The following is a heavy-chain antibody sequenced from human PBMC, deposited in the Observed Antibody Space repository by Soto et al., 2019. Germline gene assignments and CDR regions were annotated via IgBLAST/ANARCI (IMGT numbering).Heavy chain of an antibody. CDR2: ISGSGGST. Sequence: GGSLRLSCAASGFTFSSYAMSWVRQAPGKGLEWVSAISGSGGSTYYADSVKGRFTISRDNSKNTLYLQMNSLRAADTAVYYCAKDRGGDSHYYDFWSGYPRAYYYYGIDVWGQGTTVTVSS. J-gene: IGHJ6*02. D-gene: IGHD3-3*01. V-gene: IGHV3-23*01. CDR3: AKDRGGDSHYYDFWSGYPRAYYYYGIDV. CDR1: GFTFSSYA.